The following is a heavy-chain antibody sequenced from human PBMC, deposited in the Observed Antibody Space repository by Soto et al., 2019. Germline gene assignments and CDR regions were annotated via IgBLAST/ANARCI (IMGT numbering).Heavy chain of an antibody. CDR3: ARDLVFKVGNWFDP. D-gene: IGHD3-10*01. J-gene: IGHJ5*02. V-gene: IGHV1-18*01. CDR1: GYTFTSSG. Sequence: ASVKVSCKASGYTFTSSGISWVRQAPGQGLEWMGWISAYNGNTNYAQKLQGRVTMTTDTSTSTAYMELRSLGSDDTAVYYCARDLVFKVGNWFDPWGQGTLVTVSS. CDR2: ISAYNGNT.